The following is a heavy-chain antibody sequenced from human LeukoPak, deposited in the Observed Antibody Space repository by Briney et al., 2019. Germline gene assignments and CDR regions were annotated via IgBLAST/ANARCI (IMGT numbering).Heavy chain of an antibody. Sequence: SQTLSLTCTVSGGTISSSSYYWGWIRQSPGKGLEWIGSIYYSGSTYYNPSLKSRVTMSVDTSKNQFSLKLSSVTAADTAVYYCARQGANWFDPWGQGTLVTVSS. CDR1: GGTISSSSYY. V-gene: IGHV4-39*01. D-gene: IGHD3-16*01. CDR3: ARQGANWFDP. J-gene: IGHJ5*02. CDR2: IYYSGST.